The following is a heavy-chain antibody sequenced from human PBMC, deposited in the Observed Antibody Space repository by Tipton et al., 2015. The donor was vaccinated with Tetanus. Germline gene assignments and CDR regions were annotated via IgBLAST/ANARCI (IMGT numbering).Heavy chain of an antibody. J-gene: IGHJ4*02. V-gene: IGHV4-31*03. CDR2: IYYSGTT. CDR1: GVSISSGGYY. Sequence: TLSLTCTVSGVSISSGGYYWSWIRQHPGKGLERIGYIYYSGTTYFNPSLKSRVTISVDTSKTQFSLKLSSVTASDTAVYYCAQGKSNQGMLSWGQGTLVTVSS. CDR3: AQGKSNQGMLS. D-gene: IGHD3-16*02.